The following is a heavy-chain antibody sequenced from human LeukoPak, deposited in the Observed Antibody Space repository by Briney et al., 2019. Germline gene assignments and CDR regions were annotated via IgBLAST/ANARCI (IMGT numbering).Heavy chain of an antibody. Sequence: ETLSLTCTVSGGSISSSSYYWGWIRQPPGKGLEWVSAISGSSVNIYYLDSVKGRFTISRDNSRNTLYLQMDSLRAEDTAVYYCARAAGGLEWLFPLGYYFDYWGQGTLVTVSS. CDR1: GGSISSSSYY. CDR2: ISGSSVNI. D-gene: IGHD3-3*01. J-gene: IGHJ4*02. V-gene: IGHV3-23*01. CDR3: ARAAGGLEWLFPLGYYFDY.